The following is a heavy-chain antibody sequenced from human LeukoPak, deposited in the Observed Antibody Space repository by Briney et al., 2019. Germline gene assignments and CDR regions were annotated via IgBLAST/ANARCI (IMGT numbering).Heavy chain of an antibody. CDR2: ISGSGGST. CDR1: GFTFSSYA. V-gene: IGHV3-23*01. J-gene: IGHJ5*02. Sequence: GGSLRLSCAASGFTFSSYAMSWVRQAPGKGLEWVSAISGSGGSTYYADSVKGRFTISRGNSKNTLYLQMNSLRAEDTAVYYCAKNPKRYSYGYFWFDPWGQGTLVTVSS. CDR3: AKNPKRYSYGYFWFDP. D-gene: IGHD5-18*01.